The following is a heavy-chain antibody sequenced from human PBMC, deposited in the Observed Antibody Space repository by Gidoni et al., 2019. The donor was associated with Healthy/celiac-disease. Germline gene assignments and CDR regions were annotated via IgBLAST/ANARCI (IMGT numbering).Heavy chain of an antibody. CDR1: GGSISSYY. D-gene: IGHD6-13*01. Sequence: QVQLQESGPGLVKPSETLSLTCTVSGGSISSYYWSWIRQPPGKGLEWIGNIYYRGSTNYNPSLKSRATISVDTSKNQFSLKLSSVTAADTAVYYCARHQQLISANWFDPWGQGTLVTVSS. J-gene: IGHJ5*02. V-gene: IGHV4-59*08. CDR2: IYYRGST. CDR3: ARHQQLISANWFDP.